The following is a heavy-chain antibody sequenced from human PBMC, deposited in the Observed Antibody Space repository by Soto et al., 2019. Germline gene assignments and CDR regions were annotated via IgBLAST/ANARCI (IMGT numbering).Heavy chain of an antibody. CDR3: ARGGDDYDYGVDV. J-gene: IGHJ6*02. D-gene: IGHD3-16*01. CDR1: GGSFNGYH. V-gene: IGHV4-34*01. CDR2: ISHSGST. Sequence: SETLSLTCDVYGGSFNGYHWSWIRQPPGKGLEWIGEISHSGSTDYNPSLKSRVTIPVDTSKNQFSLRVTSVTAADTAVYYCARGGDDYDYGVDVWGQGTTVTVSS.